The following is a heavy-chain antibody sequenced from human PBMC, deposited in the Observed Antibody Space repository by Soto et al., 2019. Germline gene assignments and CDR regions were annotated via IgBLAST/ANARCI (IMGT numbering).Heavy chain of an antibody. CDR2: IYYSGST. CDR1: GGSISSGGYY. V-gene: IGHV4-39*01. D-gene: IGHD2-15*01. Sequence: SETLSLTCTVSGGSISSGGYYWSWIRQHPGKGLEWIGSIYYSGSTYYNPSLKSRVTISVDTSKNQFSLKLSSVTAADTAVYYCASLGYCSGGSCYSSSYYYYGMDVWGQGTTVTVSS. J-gene: IGHJ6*02. CDR3: ASLGYCSGGSCYSSSYYYYGMDV.